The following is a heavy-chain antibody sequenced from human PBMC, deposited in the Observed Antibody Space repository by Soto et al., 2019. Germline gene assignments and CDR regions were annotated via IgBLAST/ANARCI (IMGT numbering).Heavy chain of an antibody. D-gene: IGHD3-22*01. Sequence: SETLSLTCTVSGASISTYYWSWIRQPPGKGLEWIGYIYYSGSTNYSPSLKSRVTISVDTSKNQFSLKLSSVTAADTAVYYCARSRGGYFDYWGQGTLVTVSS. CDR1: GASISTYY. J-gene: IGHJ4*02. CDR2: IYYSGST. V-gene: IGHV4-59*01. CDR3: ARSRGGYFDY.